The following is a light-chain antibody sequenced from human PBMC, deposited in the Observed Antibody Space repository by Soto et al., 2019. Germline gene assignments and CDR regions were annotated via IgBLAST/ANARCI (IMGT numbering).Light chain of an antibody. J-gene: IGLJ1*01. V-gene: IGLV2-14*01. CDR1: SSDVGGYNY. Sequence: QSALTQPASVSGSPGQSITISCTGTSSDVGGYNYVSWYQQHPVKAPKLMIYDVSNRPSGVSNRFSGSKSGNTASLTISGLEAEDESDYYCRSYTSSRFYVFGTGTKLTVL. CDR3: RSYTSSRFYV. CDR2: DVS.